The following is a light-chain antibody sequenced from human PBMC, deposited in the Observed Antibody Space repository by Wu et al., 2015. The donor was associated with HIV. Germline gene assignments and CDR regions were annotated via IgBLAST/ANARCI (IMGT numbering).Light chain of an antibody. CDR1: QSVGSTY. CDR3: QQYRSSPIT. J-gene: IGKJ5*01. CDR2: EAS. V-gene: IGKV3-20*01. Sequence: EIVMTQSPATLSVSPGERATLSCRASQSVGSTYLAWYQQKPGQAPRLLIYEASSRATGIPDGFSGSASGTDFTLTISRLEPEDFAVYYCQQYRSSPITFGQGTRLE.